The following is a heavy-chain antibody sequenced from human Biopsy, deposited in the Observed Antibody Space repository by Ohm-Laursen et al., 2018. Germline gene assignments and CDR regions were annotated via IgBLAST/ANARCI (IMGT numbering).Heavy chain of an antibody. V-gene: IGHV4-4*07. CDR2: IYSSGST. Sequence: SETLSLTYTVSGGSISSHYWTWIRQPAGKGLEWIGHIYSSGSTNYYPSLKSRVTMSVDTSKNQFSLKLSSVTAADTAVYFCARQYYGSGMLSYFDLWGRGTLVTVSS. CDR1: GGSISSHY. J-gene: IGHJ2*01. CDR3: ARQYYGSGMLSYFDL. D-gene: IGHD3-10*01.